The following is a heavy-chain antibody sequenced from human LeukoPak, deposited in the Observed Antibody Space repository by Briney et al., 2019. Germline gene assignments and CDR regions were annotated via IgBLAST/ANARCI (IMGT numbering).Heavy chain of an antibody. Sequence: GGALLLSCAASGFTFISYAMSWVRQAPGKGLEWVSAIIGSRGSTYYADSVKRRFTISRDNSKNTLYLQMNSLRAEDTAVYYCAKAPTINDYGDYFDYWGQGTLVTVSS. CDR1: GFTFISYA. J-gene: IGHJ4*02. V-gene: IGHV3-23*01. CDR2: IIGSRGST. D-gene: IGHD4-17*01. CDR3: AKAPTINDYGDYFDY.